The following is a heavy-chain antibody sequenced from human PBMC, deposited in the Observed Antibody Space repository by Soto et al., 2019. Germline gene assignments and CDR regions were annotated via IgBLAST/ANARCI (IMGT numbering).Heavy chain of an antibody. D-gene: IGHD4-4*01. V-gene: IGHV3-48*01. CDR1: GFTFGGYS. J-gene: IGHJ2*01. Sequence: GGSLRLSCAASGFTFGGYSVNWVRQAPGKGLEWVSYISSSSSTIYYADSVKGRFTISRDNAKNSLYLQMNSLRAEDTAVYYCARDHTVTTFWYFDLWGRGTLVTVSS. CDR3: ARDHTVTTFWYFDL. CDR2: ISSSSSTI.